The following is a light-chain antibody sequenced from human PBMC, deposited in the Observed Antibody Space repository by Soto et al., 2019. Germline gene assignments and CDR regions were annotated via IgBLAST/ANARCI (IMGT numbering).Light chain of an antibody. CDR3: QQYNNFSWT. CDR2: RAS. J-gene: IGKJ1*01. V-gene: IGKV1-5*03. Sequence: DIQMTQSPSTLSASVGDKVTITCRASRDIDILLAWYQQNPGKAPKFLISRASILESGVPSRFSGSGSGTEFTLTISSRQPDDFATYYCQQYNNFSWTFGQGTKVEIK. CDR1: RDIDIL.